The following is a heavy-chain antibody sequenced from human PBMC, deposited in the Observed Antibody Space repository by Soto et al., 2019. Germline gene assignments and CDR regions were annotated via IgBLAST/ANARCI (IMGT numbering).Heavy chain of an antibody. V-gene: IGHV1-18*01. Sequence: QVKLVQSGGEVRKPGASGKVSCKASGDTITNYGISWVRQAPGQGLEWMGWISFYNGNTKYAQNLQGRVTLTTDTSTSTAYMELRSLRSDDTAVYYCASATSIAVAGKESWGQGTLVTVSS. CDR2: ISFYNGNT. CDR3: ASATSIAVAGKES. CDR1: GDTITNYG. D-gene: IGHD6-19*01. J-gene: IGHJ4*02.